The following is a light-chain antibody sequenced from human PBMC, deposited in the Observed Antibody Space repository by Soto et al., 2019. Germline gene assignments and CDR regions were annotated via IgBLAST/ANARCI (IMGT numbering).Light chain of an antibody. CDR1: QSISSY. Sequence: DIQMTQSPSSLSASVGDRVTITCRASQSISSYLNWYQQKPGKAPKLLIYAASTLQSGVPSRFSGSGSGTDFTLTIRSLQPEDFATYYCQQLNSYPSITCGQGKRREIK. J-gene: IGKJ5*01. CDR2: AAS. V-gene: IGKV1-39*01. CDR3: QQLNSYPSIT.